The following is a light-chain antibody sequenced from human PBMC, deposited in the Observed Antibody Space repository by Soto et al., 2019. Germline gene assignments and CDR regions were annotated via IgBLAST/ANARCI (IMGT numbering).Light chain of an antibody. V-gene: IGKV1-33*01. CDR3: QQFYDLPIT. CDR2: DAS. J-gene: IGKJ5*01. Sequence: SLSAVSASKRDRVTITCQASQDISDVLNWYQQQPGKAPKVLIYDASKLQTGVPSRFSGRGSGKDFTFTISSLQPDDSGTYYCQQFYDLPITFGQGRLLEV. CDR1: QDISDV.